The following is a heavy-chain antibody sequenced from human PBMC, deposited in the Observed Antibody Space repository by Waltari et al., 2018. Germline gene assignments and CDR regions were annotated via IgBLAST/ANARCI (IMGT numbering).Heavy chain of an antibody. D-gene: IGHD3-22*01. CDR3: ARSPRTSDYDGSGPAYFDY. CDR2: VYYSEST. CDR1: AGSVSSSSFY. V-gene: IGHV4-61*01. Sequence: QVQLQESGPGLVKASETLSLTCTVSAGSVSSSSFYWSWIRQPPGKGLEWIGYVYYSESTDYNPPLKSRVSISLDTSKKQFSLRLRSVTAADTAVYYCARSPRTSDYDGSGPAYFDYWGQGTLVTVSS. J-gene: IGHJ4*02.